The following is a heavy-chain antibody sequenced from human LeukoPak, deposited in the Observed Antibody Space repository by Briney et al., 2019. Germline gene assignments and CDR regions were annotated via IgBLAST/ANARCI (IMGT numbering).Heavy chain of an antibody. CDR1: GFTFSSYA. V-gene: IGHV3-23*01. CDR2: ISGSGGST. Sequence: GGTLRLSCAGSGFTFSSYAMSWVRQAPGKGLEWVSAISGSGGSTYYADSVKGRFTISRDNSKNTLYLQMNSLRAEDTAVYYCAKDALTYSSSWYYFDYWGQGTLVTVSS. J-gene: IGHJ4*02. D-gene: IGHD6-13*01. CDR3: AKDALTYSSSWYYFDY.